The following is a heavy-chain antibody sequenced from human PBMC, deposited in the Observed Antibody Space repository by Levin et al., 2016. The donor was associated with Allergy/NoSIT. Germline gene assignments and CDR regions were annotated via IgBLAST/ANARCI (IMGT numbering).Heavy chain of an antibody. CDR3: ARPVMGIISSLLGRDY. CDR1: GDSITTLSRH. CDR2: IDKSGTT. V-gene: IGHV4-39*01. J-gene: IGHJ4*02. Sequence: SETLSLTCHVSGDSITTLSRHWGWIRQPPGKGLEWIGYIDKSGTTYYSPSLKSRVTISVDTSKNQFSLRLNAVTAADTAVYFCARPVMGIISSLLGRDYWGPGMLVTVSS. D-gene: IGHD3-10*01.